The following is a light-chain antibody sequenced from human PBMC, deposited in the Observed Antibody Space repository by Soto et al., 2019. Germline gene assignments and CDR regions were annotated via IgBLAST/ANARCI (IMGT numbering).Light chain of an antibody. J-gene: IGLJ3*02. Sequence: QSALTQPASVSGSPGQSITISCTGTSSDVGGYNYVSWYQQHPGKAPKLMIYEVINRPSGVSNRFSGSKSGNTASLTISGLQAEDEADYYCSSYTSRITWVFGGGTKLTVL. CDR3: SSYTSRITWV. V-gene: IGLV2-14*01. CDR2: EVI. CDR1: SSDVGGYNY.